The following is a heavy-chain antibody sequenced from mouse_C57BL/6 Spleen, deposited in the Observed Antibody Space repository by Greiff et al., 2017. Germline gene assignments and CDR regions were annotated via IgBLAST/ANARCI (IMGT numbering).Heavy chain of an antibody. V-gene: IGHV1-82*01. CDR3: APATGTGDY. D-gene: IGHD4-1*01. CDR1: GYAFSSSW. CDR2: IYPGDGDT. Sequence: VQGVESGPELVKPGASVKISCKASGYAFSSSWMNWVKQRPGKGLEWIGRIYPGDGDTNYNGKFKGKATLTADKSSSTAYMQLSSLTSEDSAVYFCAPATGTGDYWGQGTTLTVSS. J-gene: IGHJ2*01.